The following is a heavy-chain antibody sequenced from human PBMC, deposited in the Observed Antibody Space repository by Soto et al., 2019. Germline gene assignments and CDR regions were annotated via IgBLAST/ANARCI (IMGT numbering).Heavy chain of an antibody. Sequence: GESLKISCKGSGYSFTSYWISWVRQMPGKGLEWMGRIDPSDSYTNYSPSFQGHVTISADKSISTAYLEWSSLKASDTAMYYCERRKGDYFAFDIWGQGTMVPVSS. CDR1: GYSFTSYW. J-gene: IGHJ3*02. CDR2: IDPSDSYT. CDR3: ERRKGDYFAFDI. D-gene: IGHD4-17*01. V-gene: IGHV5-10-1*01.